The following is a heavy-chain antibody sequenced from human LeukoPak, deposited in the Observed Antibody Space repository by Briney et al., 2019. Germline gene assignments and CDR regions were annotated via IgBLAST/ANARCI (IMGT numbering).Heavy chain of an antibody. J-gene: IGHJ4*02. CDR1: GGSFSGYY. CDR2: INHSGST. D-gene: IGHD4-17*01. CDR3: ARASHDYGDYSHFDY. Sequence: PSETLSLTCAVYGGSFSGYYWSWIRQPPGKGLEWIGEINHSGSTNYNPSLKSRVTISVDKSKNQFSLKLGSLTAADTAVYYCARASHDYGDYSHFDYWGQGTLVTVSS. V-gene: IGHV4-34*01.